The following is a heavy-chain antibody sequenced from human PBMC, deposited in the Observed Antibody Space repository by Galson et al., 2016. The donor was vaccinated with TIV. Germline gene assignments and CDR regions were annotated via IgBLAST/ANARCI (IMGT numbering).Heavy chain of an antibody. D-gene: IGHD2-15*01. CDR2: IRYDGSRR. Sequence: SLRLSCAASGFTFSSFGMHWVRQAPGKGLEWVALIRYDGSRRYYADSVKGRSTISRDDSKNTLYLQMNGLRRDDSAVYYFASGVVAHTYYFYGMDVWGQGTTVTVSS. V-gene: IGHV3-30*02. CDR1: GFTFSSFG. J-gene: IGHJ6*02. CDR3: ASGVVAHTYYFYGMDV.